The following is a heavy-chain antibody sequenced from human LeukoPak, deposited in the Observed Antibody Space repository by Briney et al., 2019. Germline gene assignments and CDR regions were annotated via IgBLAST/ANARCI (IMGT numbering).Heavy chain of an antibody. CDR1: GFTFSSCA. D-gene: IGHD3-3*01. CDR3: AKDVRTYDDFWSGYLSY. Sequence: GGSLRLSCAASGFTFSSCAMSCVRQAPGKGLEWVSAISGSGDTTYYADSVKGRFTISRDNSKNTLYLQMNSLRAEDTAVYYCAKDVRTYDDFWSGYLSYWGQGTLVTVSS. J-gene: IGHJ4*02. CDR2: ISGSGDTT. V-gene: IGHV3-23*01.